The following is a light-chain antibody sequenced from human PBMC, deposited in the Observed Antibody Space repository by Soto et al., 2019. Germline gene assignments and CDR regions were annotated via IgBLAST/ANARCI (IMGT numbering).Light chain of an antibody. J-gene: IGKJ4*01. Sequence: IQMTQSPSTLSASLGDRVTITCRASQSISGWLAWYQQKPGKAPKLLIYETSNLQSGVPSRFSGSGSATDFTLTISGLQPDEFATYYCQQYSAYPLTFGGGTKVEI. CDR3: QQYSAYPLT. CDR2: ETS. V-gene: IGKV1-5*03. CDR1: QSISGW.